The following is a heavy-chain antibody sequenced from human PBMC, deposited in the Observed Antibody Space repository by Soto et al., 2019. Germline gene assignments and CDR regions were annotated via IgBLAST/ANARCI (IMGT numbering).Heavy chain of an antibody. CDR2: IYYSGST. Sequence: PSETLSLTCTVSGGSISSSSYYWGWIRQPPGKGLEWIGSIYYSGSTYYNPSLKSRVTISVDTSKNQFSLKLSSVTAADTAVYYCARQSIRRVIAARLPYYFDYWGQGTLVTVSS. CDR1: GGSISSSSYY. J-gene: IGHJ4*02. V-gene: IGHV4-39*01. CDR3: ARQSIRRVIAARLPYYFDY. D-gene: IGHD6-6*01.